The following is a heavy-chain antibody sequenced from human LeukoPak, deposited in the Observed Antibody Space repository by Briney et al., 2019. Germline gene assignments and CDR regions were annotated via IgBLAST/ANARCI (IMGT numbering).Heavy chain of an antibody. D-gene: IGHD6-13*01. V-gene: IGHV1-69*01. CDR1: GGTFSSYA. Sequence: SVKVSCKASGGTFSSYAISWVRQAPGQELEWMGGIIPIFGTANYAQKFQGRVTITADESTSTAYMELSSLRSEDTAVYYCARSAGTGYNWFAPWGQGTLVTVSS. J-gene: IGHJ5*02. CDR2: IIPIFGTA. CDR3: ARSAGTGYNWFAP.